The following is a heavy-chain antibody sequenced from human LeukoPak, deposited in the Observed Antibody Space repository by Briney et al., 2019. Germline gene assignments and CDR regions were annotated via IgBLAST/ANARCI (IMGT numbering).Heavy chain of an antibody. CDR3: AKAGYSYGYNWFDP. J-gene: IGHJ5*02. CDR1: GFTFSSYA. Sequence: GGSLRLSCAASGFTFSSYAMSLVRQAPGKGLEWVSAISGSGGSTYYADSVKGRFTISRDNSKNMLYLQMNSLRAEDTAVYYCAKAGYSYGYNWFDPWGQGTLVTVSS. V-gene: IGHV3-23*01. D-gene: IGHD5-18*01. CDR2: ISGSGGST.